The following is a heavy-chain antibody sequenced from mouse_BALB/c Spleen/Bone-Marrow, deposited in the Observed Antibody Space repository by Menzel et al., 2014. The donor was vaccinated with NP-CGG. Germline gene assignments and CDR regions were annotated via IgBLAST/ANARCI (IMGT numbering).Heavy chain of an antibody. CDR1: GYSFTGYT. J-gene: IGHJ4*01. CDR3: ARGDYNGYAMDY. CDR2: INPYNGGT. Sequence: VQLQQSGPELVKPGASMKISCKASGYSFTGYTMNWVKQSHGKNFEWIGLINPYNGGTSYNQKFKGKATLTVDKSSSTAYMELLSLTSEDAAVYYCARGDYNGYAMDYWGQGTSVTVSS. V-gene: IGHV1-18*01. D-gene: IGHD1-1*01.